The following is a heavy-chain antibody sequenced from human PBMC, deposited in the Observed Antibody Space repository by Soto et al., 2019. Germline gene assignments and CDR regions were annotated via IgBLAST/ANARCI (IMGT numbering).Heavy chain of an antibody. D-gene: IGHD5-12*01. J-gene: IGHJ2*01. CDR3: AKYIGYSGYEVWYFDL. CDR1: GFTFSTCG. V-gene: IGHV3-30*18. Sequence: QVQLVESGGGVVQPGRSLRLSCAASGFTFSTCGMHWVRQAPGKGLEWVALKSYHGNKEYYADSVKGRFTISRDNSKNTLYLQLNSLRAEDTAVYYCAKYIGYSGYEVWYFDLWGRGTLVTVSS. CDR2: KSYHGNKE.